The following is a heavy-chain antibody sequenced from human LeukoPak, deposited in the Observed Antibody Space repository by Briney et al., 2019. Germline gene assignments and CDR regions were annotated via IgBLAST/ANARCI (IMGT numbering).Heavy chain of an antibody. CDR1: RGSFSGYY. V-gene: IGHV4-34*01. J-gene: IGHJ6*03. CDR2: INHSGST. CDR3: ARGSARHYYYYMDV. D-gene: IGHD3-10*01. Sequence: SETLSLTCAVYRGSFSGYYWGWIRQPPGKGLEWIGEINHSGSTNYNPSLKSRVTRSVDTSKNQLSLKLSSVTAADTAVYYCARGSARHYYYYMDVWGKGTTVTVSS.